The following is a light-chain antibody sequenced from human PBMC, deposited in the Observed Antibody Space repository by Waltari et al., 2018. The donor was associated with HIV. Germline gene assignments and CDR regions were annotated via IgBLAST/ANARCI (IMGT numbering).Light chain of an antibody. CDR2: ANS. J-gene: IGLJ1*01. Sequence: QSVLTQPPSVPGAPGQRVTMSCTGSSSNIRSNFVVSWYQLPPGSAPKLLIFANSNRPSGVPDRFSASKSATSASLAISGLQPEDEAEYYCQSFDNSLNGYVFGTGTTVIVL. CDR3: QSFDNSLNGYV. V-gene: IGLV1-40*01. CDR1: SSNIRSNFV.